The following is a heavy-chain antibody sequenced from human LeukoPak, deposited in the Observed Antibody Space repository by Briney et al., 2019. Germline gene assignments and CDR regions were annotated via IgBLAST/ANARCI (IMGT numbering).Heavy chain of an antibody. V-gene: IGHV3-30*18. CDR1: GFTFTSYD. J-gene: IGHJ4*02. D-gene: IGHD3-22*01. CDR3: AKGPDRSGLYSLDY. Sequence: GGSLRLSCSASGFTFTSYDMHWVRQAPGKGLEWVAVISYDENDKYYADSVKGRFTISRDNAKNTLYLQMNSLRSEDTAVYYCAKGPDRSGLYSLDYWGQGTLVTVSS. CDR2: ISYDENDK.